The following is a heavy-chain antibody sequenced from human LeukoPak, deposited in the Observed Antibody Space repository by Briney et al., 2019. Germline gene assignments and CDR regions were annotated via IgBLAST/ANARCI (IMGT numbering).Heavy chain of an antibody. V-gene: IGHV4-34*01. J-gene: IGHJ4*02. CDR2: INQRGST. CDR3: ARSQDHHMPMTR. CDR1: GGSFSGYY. D-gene: IGHD1-14*01. Sequence: PSETLSLTCAVYGGSFSGYYWSWIRQPPGKGLEWIGEINQRGSTNYNPSLKSRGTISVDTPKNQFSLKLGSVTAAATAVYYCARSQDHHMPMTRWGQGTLVTVSS.